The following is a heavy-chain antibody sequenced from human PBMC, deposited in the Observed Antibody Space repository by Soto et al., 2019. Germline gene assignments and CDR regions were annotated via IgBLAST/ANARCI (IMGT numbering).Heavy chain of an antibody. D-gene: IGHD2-2*01. V-gene: IGHV3-33*01. Sequence: PGGSLTLSTVPSAFAFSNYGTHWVRQAPGKGLEWVVGIDYNKINQYYIDPVKGRFTISRDQSKNTLYLQMNSLRAEDRAVYYCARGFCPVPTCYDLWGQGVLVTVSS. CDR2: IDYNKINQ. CDR1: AFAFSNYG. CDR3: ARGFCPVPTCYDL. J-gene: IGHJ4*02.